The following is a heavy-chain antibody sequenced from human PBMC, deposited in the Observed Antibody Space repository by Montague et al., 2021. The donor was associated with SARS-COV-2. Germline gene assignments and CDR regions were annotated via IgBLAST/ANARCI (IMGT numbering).Heavy chain of an antibody. V-gene: IGHV3-53*01. D-gene: IGHD3-16*02. CDR2: IYGANT. Sequence: SLRLSCAGPGFTLSSNYMTWVRQTPGKRLQWVSVIYGANTYYADSVKGRFTISRDGSRNTLHLQMDSLRADDTAVYFCARGGSHLGELSFDYWGQGTLVTVSS. J-gene: IGHJ4*02. CDR1: GFTLSSNY. CDR3: ARGGSHLGELSFDY.